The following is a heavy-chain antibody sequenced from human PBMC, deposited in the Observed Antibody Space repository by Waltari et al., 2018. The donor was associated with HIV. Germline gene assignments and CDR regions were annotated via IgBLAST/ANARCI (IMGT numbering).Heavy chain of an antibody. D-gene: IGHD6-19*01. CDR2: INAGNGNT. J-gene: IGHJ3*02. CDR1: GYTFTSYA. CDR3: ARDIWGAVAGGPI. Sequence: QVQLVQSGAEVKKPGASVKVSCKASGYTFTSYAMHWVRQAPGQRLEWMGWINAGNGNTKYSQKFQGRVTITRDTSASTAYMELSSLRSEDTAVYYCARDIWGAVAGGPIWGQGTMVTVSS. V-gene: IGHV1-3*01.